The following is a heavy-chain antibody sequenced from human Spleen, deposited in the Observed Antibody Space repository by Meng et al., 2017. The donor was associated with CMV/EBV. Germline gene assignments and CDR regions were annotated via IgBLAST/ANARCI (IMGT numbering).Heavy chain of an antibody. J-gene: IGHJ6*03. Sequence: SVKVSCKASGGTFSSYAISWVRQAPGQGLEWMGGIIPILGIANYAQKFQGRVTITTDESTSTAYMELSSLRSEDTAVYYCARDRDGYTDVWGQGTTVTVSS. D-gene: IGHD5-24*01. CDR3: ARDRDGYTDV. CDR1: GGTFSSYA. V-gene: IGHV1-69*10. CDR2: IIPILGIA.